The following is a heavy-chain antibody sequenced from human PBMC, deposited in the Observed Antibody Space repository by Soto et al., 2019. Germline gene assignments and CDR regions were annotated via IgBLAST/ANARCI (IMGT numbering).Heavy chain of an antibody. D-gene: IGHD1-26*01. CDR3: STPTGSYYSQFDY. V-gene: IGHV3-15*07. Sequence: EVQLVESGGDLVKPGGSLRLSCAASGFTFTNAWMNWVRQAPGTGLEWVGRIKSKTDGGTTDYAAPVKGRFTISRDDSKNTLYLQMNSLKIEDTAVYYCSTPTGSYYSQFDYWGHGTLVTVSS. CDR2: IKSKTDGGTT. CDR1: GFTFTNAW. J-gene: IGHJ4*01.